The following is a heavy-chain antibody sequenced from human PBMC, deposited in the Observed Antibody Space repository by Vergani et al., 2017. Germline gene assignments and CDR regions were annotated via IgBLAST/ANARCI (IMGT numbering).Heavy chain of an antibody. CDR3: ARGRSPGILQNPIDY. J-gene: IGHJ4*02. CDR2: IIPIFGTA. Sequence: QVQLVQSGAEVKKPGSSVKVSCKASGGTFSSYAISWVRQAPGKGLEWMGGIIPIFGTANYAQKFQGRVPITADESTSTAYMELSSLRSEDTAVYYCARGRSPGILQNPIDYWGQGTLVTVSS. CDR1: GGTFSSYA. D-gene: IGHD6-13*01. V-gene: IGHV1-69*12.